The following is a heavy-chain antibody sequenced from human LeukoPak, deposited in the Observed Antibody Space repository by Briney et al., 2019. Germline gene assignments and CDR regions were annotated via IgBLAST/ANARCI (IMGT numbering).Heavy chain of an antibody. CDR3: AAGLGESSGYYYVFGLS. D-gene: IGHD3-22*01. V-gene: IGHV1-58*01. Sequence: GASVKVSCKASGFTFTSSAVQWVRQARGQRLEWIGWIVVGSGNTNYAQKFQERVTITRDMSTSTAYMELSSLRSEDTAVYYCAAGLGESSGYYYVFGLSWGQGTLATVSS. CDR1: GFTFTSSA. J-gene: IGHJ5*02. CDR2: IVVGSGNT.